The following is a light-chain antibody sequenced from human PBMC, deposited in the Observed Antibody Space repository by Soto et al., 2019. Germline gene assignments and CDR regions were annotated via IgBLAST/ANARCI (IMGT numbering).Light chain of an antibody. V-gene: IGLV2-8*01. CDR3: KSYAGSNTYV. CDR2: EVV. CDR1: KNDIGVYDF. J-gene: IGLJ1*01. Sequence: AVTQPPSASGSPGQSVTISCTGTKNDIGVYDFVSWYQHHPGKAPRLIIYEVVQRPSGVPDRFSGSKSGNTASLTVSGLQAADEADYFCKSYAGSNTYVFGSGTKVTVL.